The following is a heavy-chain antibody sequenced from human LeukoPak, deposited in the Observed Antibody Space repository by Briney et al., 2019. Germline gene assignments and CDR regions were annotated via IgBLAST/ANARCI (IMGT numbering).Heavy chain of an antibody. D-gene: IGHD5-18*01. Sequence: SETLSLTCAVYGGSFSGYYWSWIRQPPGKGLEWIGEINHSGSTNYNPSLKSRVTISVDTSKNQFSLKLSSVTAADTAVYYCARELAYSYGNHYFDSWGQGTLVTVSS. CDR3: ARELAYSYGNHYFDS. J-gene: IGHJ4*02. CDR2: INHSGST. CDR1: GGSFSGYY. V-gene: IGHV4-34*01.